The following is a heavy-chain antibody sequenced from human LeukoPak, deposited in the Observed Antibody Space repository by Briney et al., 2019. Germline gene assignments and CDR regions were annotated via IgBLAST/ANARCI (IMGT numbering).Heavy chain of an antibody. D-gene: IGHD6-19*01. CDR1: GGSISSGSYY. J-gene: IGHJ4*02. V-gene: IGHV4-39*01. CDR2: IYYSGST. Sequence: SETLSLTCTVSGGSISSGSYYWGWIRQPPGKGLEWIGSIYYSGSTYQNPSLKSRVTISVDTSKNQFSLKLSSVTAADTAVYYCARPRREGSGWYDFDYWGQGTLVTVSS. CDR3: ARPRREGSGWYDFDY.